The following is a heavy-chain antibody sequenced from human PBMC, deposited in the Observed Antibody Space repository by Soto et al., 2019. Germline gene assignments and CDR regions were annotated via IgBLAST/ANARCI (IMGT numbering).Heavy chain of an antibody. CDR2: IIPMFGTP. CDR3: ARGRDQPPVGLYFDS. CDR1: GDAFTNYI. D-gene: IGHD1-26*01. Sequence: QVQLVQSGAEVKKPGSSVKVSCKASGDAFTNYIFDWVRQAPGQGLEWMGGIIPMFGTPKYAKTFQDRVTSSADVSTGKAYLELTSQRSDDTAVYYCARGRDQPPVGLYFDSWGEGTRITVSS. V-gene: IGHV1-69*01. J-gene: IGHJ4*02.